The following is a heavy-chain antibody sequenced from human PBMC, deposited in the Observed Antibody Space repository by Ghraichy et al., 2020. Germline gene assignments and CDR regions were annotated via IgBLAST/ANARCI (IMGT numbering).Heavy chain of an antibody. Sequence: GGSLRLSCAASGFTVSSNYMSWVRQAPGKGLEWVSVIYSGGSTYYADSVKGRFTISRDNSKNTLYLQMNSLRAEDTAVYYCAREGAGTGTMYYFDYWGQGTLVTVSS. CDR3: AREGAGTGTMYYFDY. J-gene: IGHJ4*02. CDR1: GFTVSSNY. CDR2: IYSGGST. V-gene: IGHV3-53*01. D-gene: IGHD1-1*01.